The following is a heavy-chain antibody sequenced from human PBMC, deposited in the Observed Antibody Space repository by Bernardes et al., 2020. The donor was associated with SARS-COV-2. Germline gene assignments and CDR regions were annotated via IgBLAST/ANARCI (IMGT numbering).Heavy chain of an antibody. CDR2: INNDGSAT. D-gene: IGHD3-16*01. CDR3: ASQRPGFAYYDYGMDV. CDR1: GFTLSDHY. Sequence: GGSLRLSCAASGFTLSDHYMSWIRQAPGRGPEWLSYINNDGSATHHADSVTGRFATSRDNARNSLYLEMNSLRAEDTAVYYCASQRPGFAYYDYGMDVWGQGTTVTVSS. J-gene: IGHJ6*02. V-gene: IGHV3-11*01.